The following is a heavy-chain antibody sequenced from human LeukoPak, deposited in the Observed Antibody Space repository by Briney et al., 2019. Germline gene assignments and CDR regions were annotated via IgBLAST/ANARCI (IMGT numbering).Heavy chain of an antibody. CDR2: ISYDGSNK. CDR3: ARDRNGFFGVVTSYYYYGMDV. V-gene: IGHV3-30-3*01. J-gene: IGHJ6*02. D-gene: IGHD3-3*01. Sequence: GRSLRLSCAASGFTFSSYAMHWVRQAPGKGPEWVAVISYDGSNKYYADSVKGRFTISRDNSKNTLYLQMNSLRAEDTAVYYCARDRNGFFGVVTSYYYYGMDVWGQGTTVTVSS. CDR1: GFTFSSYA.